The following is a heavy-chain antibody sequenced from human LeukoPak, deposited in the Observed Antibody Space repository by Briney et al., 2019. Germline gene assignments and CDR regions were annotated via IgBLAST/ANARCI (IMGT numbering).Heavy chain of an antibody. CDR3: AGQWASYFDY. Sequence: SETLSLTCTVSGGSISSYYWSWIRQPPGKGLEWIGYIYYSGSTNYNPSLKSRVTISVDTSKNQFSPKLSSVTAADTAVYYCAGQWASYFDYWGQGTLVTVSS. D-gene: IGHD1-26*01. CDR2: IYYSGST. V-gene: IGHV4-59*01. CDR1: GGSISSYY. J-gene: IGHJ4*02.